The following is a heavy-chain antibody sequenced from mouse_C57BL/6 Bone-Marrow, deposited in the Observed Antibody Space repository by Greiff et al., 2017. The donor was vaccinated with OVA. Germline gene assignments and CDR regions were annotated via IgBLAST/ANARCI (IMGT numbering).Heavy chain of an antibody. CDR1: GFTFSDYY. CDR3: ARADVVDYYAMDY. V-gene: IGHV5-16*01. J-gene: IGHJ4*01. Sequence: EVKLMESEGGLVQPGSSMKLSCTASGFTFSDYYMAWVRQVPEKGLEWVANINYDGSSTYYLDSLKSRFIISRDNAKNILYLQMSSLKSEDTATYYCARADVVDYYAMDYWGQGTSVTVSS. D-gene: IGHD1-1*01. CDR2: INYDGSST.